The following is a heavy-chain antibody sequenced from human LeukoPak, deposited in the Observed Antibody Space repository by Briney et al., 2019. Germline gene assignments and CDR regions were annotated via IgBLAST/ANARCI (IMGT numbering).Heavy chain of an antibody. Sequence: GGSLRLSCAASGFTFSSCGMHWVRQAPGKGLEWVAVIWYDGSNKYYADSVKGRFTISRDNAKNTLYLQMNSLRAEDTAVYYCARDLELVGATPFDYWGQGTLVTVSS. D-gene: IGHD1-26*01. CDR2: IWYDGSNK. CDR3: ARDLELVGATPFDY. CDR1: GFTFSSCG. J-gene: IGHJ4*02. V-gene: IGHV3-33*01.